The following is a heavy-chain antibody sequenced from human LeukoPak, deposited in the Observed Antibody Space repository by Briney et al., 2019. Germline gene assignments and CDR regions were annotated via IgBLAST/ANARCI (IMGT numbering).Heavy chain of an antibody. V-gene: IGHV5-51*01. Sequence: GESLKISCKASGYSFTSYWIGWVRQMPGKGLEWMGIIYPSDSDTRYSPSFQGQVTISADKSISTAYMELSSLRSEDTAVYYCARVVAAAGTGPYYYYMDVWGKGTTVTISS. CDR3: ARVVAAAGTGPYYYYMDV. CDR2: IYPSDSDT. D-gene: IGHD6-13*01. J-gene: IGHJ6*03. CDR1: GYSFTSYW.